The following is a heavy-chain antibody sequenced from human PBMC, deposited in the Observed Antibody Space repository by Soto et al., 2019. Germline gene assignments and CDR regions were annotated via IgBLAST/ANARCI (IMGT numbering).Heavy chain of an antibody. V-gene: IGHV3-30*18. CDR3: AKDLYAYCGGDCYSRPFDY. J-gene: IGHJ4*02. Sequence: GGSLRLSCAASGFTFSSYGMHWVRQALGKGLEWVAVISYDGSNKYYADSVKGRFTISRDNSKNTLYLQMNSLRAEDTAVCYCAKDLYAYCGGDCYSRPFDYWGQGTLVTVSS. CDR1: GFTFSSYG. CDR2: ISYDGSNK. D-gene: IGHD2-21*02.